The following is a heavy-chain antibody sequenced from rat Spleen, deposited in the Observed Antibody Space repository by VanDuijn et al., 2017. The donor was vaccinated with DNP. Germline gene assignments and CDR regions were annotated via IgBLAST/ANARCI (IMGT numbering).Heavy chain of an antibody. D-gene: IGHD1-4*01. CDR3: ATGYPEFDY. V-gene: IGHV5S10*01. CDR2: IIYDGSST. CDR1: GFTFTDYW. Sequence: EVQLVESGGGLVQPGRSLKLSCVTSGFTFTDYWMTWIRQVPGKGLEWVATIIYDGSSTYYGDSVKGRFTISRDNAKSTLYLQMDSLRSEDTATYYCATGYPEFDYWGQGVMVTVSS. J-gene: IGHJ2*01.